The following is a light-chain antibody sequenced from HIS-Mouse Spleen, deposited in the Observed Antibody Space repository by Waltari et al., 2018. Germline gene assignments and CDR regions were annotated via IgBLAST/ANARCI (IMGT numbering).Light chain of an antibody. Sequence: SSELTQDPAVSVALGQTVRITCQVVSLTIYSAGCYQQNPGQAPVLVIYGKNNRPSGIPDRFSGSSSGNTASLTITGAQAEDEADYYCNSRDSSGNHVVFGGGTKLTVL. J-gene: IGLJ2*01. CDR3: NSRDSSGNHVV. V-gene: IGLV3-19*01. CDR1: SLTIYS. CDR2: GKN.